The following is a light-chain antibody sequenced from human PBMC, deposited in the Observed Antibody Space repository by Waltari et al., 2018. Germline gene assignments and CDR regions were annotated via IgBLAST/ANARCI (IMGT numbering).Light chain of an antibody. J-gene: IGKJ2*01. CDR3: HQLNDYPYT. Sequence: DIQLTQSPSFVSASVGDRVTITCRASHDGNTDLAWFQQKPGKAPKLLIHGASTLQNGHLPRLRRVPSVTAFRLTVSSLQPEDFATYCCHQLNDYPYTLGPGTKVEIK. V-gene: IGKV1-9*01. CDR2: GAS. CDR1: HDGNTD.